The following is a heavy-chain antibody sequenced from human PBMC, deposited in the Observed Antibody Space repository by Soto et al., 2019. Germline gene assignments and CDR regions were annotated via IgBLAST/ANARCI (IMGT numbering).Heavy chain of an antibody. Sequence: SVKVSCKTSGFTFSNSAVQWVRQVRGQRLEWIGWIIVGSGNTNYLQDLQGRITITRDTSTSTAYMELSSLTSEDTAVYYCVKRSPGTMLDNWGQGTLVTVSS. CDR2: IIVGSGNT. CDR3: VKRSPGTMLDN. CDR1: GFTFSNSA. J-gene: IGHJ4*02. V-gene: IGHV1-58*01.